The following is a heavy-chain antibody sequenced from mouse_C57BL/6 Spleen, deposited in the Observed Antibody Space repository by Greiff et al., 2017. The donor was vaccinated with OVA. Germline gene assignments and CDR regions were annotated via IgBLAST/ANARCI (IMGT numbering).Heavy chain of an antibody. CDR2: ISSGGDYL. CDR1: GFTFSSYA. J-gene: IGHJ2*01. D-gene: IGHD1-1*01. CDR3: TRDRGYGSSFDY. V-gene: IGHV5-9-1*02. Sequence: EVQVVESGEGLVKPGGSLKLSCAASGFTFSSYAMSWVRQTPEKRLEWVAYISSGGDYLYYADTVKGRFTISRDNARNTLYLQMSSLKSEDTAMYYCTRDRGYGSSFDYWGQGTTLTVSS.